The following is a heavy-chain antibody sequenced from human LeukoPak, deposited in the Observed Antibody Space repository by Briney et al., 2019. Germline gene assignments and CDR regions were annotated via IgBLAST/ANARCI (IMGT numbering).Heavy chain of an antibody. J-gene: IGHJ3*02. CDR1: GGSLSIGSYY. CDR2: IYTCGST. D-gene: IGHD3-3*01. CDR3: ARASPFWSGYYTAFDI. V-gene: IGHV4-61*02. Sequence: PSETLSLTCTVSGGSLSIGSYYWGWIRQPAGWGLEWIGRIYTCGSTNYNPYLKSRVAISVDTSKNQFSLKLSSVTAADTAVYYCARASPFWSGYYTAFDIWGQGTMVTVSS.